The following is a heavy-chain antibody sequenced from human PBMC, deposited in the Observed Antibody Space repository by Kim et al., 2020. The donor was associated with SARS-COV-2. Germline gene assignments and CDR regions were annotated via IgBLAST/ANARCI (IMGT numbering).Heavy chain of an antibody. CDR3: ASGYDILTGYGYGMDV. V-gene: IGHV3-30*01. Sequence: SVKGRFTISRDNSKNTLYLQMNSLRAEDTAVYYCASGYDILTGYGYGMDVWGQGTTVTVSS. J-gene: IGHJ6*02. D-gene: IGHD3-9*01.